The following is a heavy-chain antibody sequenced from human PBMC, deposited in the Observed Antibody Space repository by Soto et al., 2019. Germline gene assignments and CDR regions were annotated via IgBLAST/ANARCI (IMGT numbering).Heavy chain of an antibody. D-gene: IGHD4-17*01. V-gene: IGHV4-28*03. J-gene: IGHJ6*02. CDR1: GYSISSSNW. CDR2: IYYSGTT. Sequence: SETLSLTCAVSGYSISSSNWWGWIRQPPGKGLEWIGYIYYSGTTYYNPSLKSRVTMSVDTSKNQFSLKLTSVTAADTAVYYCSRDVDFGEEDVWGQGTTVTVSS. CDR3: SRDVDFGEEDV.